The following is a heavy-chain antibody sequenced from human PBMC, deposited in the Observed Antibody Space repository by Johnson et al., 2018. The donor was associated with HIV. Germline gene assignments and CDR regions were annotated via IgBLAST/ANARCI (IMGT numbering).Heavy chain of an antibody. CDR2: ISGSGDSA. CDR1: GFTFSSYA. CDR3: ANGSIAARWGAFDI. Sequence: EVQLVESGGGVVQPGGSLRLSCAASGFTFSSYAMSWVRQAPGKGLAWVSAISGSGDSAYYADSVKGRFTISRDNAKNSLYLQMNSLRAEDTALYYCANGSIAARWGAFDIWGQGTMVTVSS. V-gene: IGHV3-23*04. D-gene: IGHD6-6*01. J-gene: IGHJ3*02.